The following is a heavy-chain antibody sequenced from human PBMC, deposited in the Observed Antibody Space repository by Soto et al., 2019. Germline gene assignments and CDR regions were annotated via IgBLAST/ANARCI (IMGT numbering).Heavy chain of an antibody. CDR2: INSYNGET. CDR3: ARDQRLKVPAVGGDKFDS. V-gene: IGHV1-18*04. D-gene: IGHD6-25*01. J-gene: IGHJ5*01. CDR1: GYDFIGHG. Sequence: QVQLVQSGGEEKKPGASVKVSCKASGYDFIGHGISWVRQARGQGLEWMGWINSYNGETKYARKSQDRTTLTKDKSTRKVYMELTILRSDDTAVYYCARDQRLKVPAVGGDKFDSCGQGTLVTVSS.